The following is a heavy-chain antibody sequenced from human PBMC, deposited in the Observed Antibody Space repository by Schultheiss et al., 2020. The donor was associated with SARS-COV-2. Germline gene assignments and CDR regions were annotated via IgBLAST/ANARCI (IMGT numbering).Heavy chain of an antibody. V-gene: IGHV3-30-3*01. Sequence: GGSLSLSCAASGFTFSSYAMHWVRQAPGKGLEWVAVISYDGSNKYYADSVKGRFTISRDNAKNTLYLQMNSLRAEDTAVYYCASSHYGDYADYWGQGTLVTVSS. CDR3: ASSHYGDYADY. CDR1: GFTFSSYA. CDR2: ISYDGSNK. J-gene: IGHJ4*02. D-gene: IGHD4-17*01.